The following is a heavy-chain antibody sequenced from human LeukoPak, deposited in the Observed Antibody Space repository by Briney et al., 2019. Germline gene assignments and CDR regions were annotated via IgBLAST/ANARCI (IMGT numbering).Heavy chain of an antibody. D-gene: IGHD3-22*01. V-gene: IGHV7-4-1*02. J-gene: IGHJ4*02. Sequence: ASVKVSCKASGYTFTSYAMNWVRQAPGQGLEWMGWINTNTGNPTYAQGFTGRFVFSLDTSVSTAYLQISSLEAEDTAVYYCARTYYYDSSGYSQPMVFDYWGQGTLVTVSS. CDR1: GYTFTSYA. CDR2: INTNTGNP. CDR3: ARTYYYDSSGYSQPMVFDY.